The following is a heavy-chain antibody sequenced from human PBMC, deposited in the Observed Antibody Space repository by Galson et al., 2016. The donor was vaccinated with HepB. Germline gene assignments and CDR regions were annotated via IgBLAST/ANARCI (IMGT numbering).Heavy chain of an antibody. CDR3: AKGLAGIGNYPI. J-gene: IGHJ4*02. D-gene: IGHD1-7*01. V-gene: IGHV4-59*01. CDR1: GESIKRFY. Sequence: SETLSLTCNVSGESIKRFYWTWLRQSPGKGLEWIGYMYYTGSNNYSPSLKSRVTISVDKSKNQFSLKMTSVTAADTAVYYCAKGLAGIGNYPIWGQGILVTVSS. CDR2: MYYTGSN.